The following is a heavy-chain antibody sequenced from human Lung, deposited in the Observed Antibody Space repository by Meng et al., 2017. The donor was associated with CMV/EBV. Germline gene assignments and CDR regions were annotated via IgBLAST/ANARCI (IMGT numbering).Heavy chain of an antibody. CDR2: IYYSGST. Sequence: GSLRLXCTVSGGSINNYYWSWIRQPPGKGLEWIGYIYYSGSTNYNPSLKSRVTISVDTSKNQFSLKLSSVTAADTAVYFCARIYCSSTSCYNDYWGQGTXVTVSS. CDR3: ARIYCSSTSCYNDY. V-gene: IGHV4-59*01. D-gene: IGHD2-2*01. CDR1: GGSINNYY. J-gene: IGHJ4*02.